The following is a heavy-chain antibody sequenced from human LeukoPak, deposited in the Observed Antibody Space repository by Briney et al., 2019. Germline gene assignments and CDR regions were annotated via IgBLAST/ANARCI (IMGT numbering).Heavy chain of an antibody. CDR3: ARIDGYCSSTSCVAYYYYVMDV. D-gene: IGHD2-2*03. V-gene: IGHV4-34*01. Sequence: SETLSLTCAVYGGSFSGYYWSWIRQPPGKGLEWIGEINHSGSTNYNPSLKSRVTISVDTSKNQFSLKLSSVTAADTAVYYCARIDGYCSSTSCVAYYYYVMDVWAKGPRSPSP. CDR1: GGSFSGYY. CDR2: INHSGST. J-gene: IGHJ6*02.